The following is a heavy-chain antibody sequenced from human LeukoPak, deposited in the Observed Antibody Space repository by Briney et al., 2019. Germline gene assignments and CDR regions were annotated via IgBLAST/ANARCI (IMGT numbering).Heavy chain of an antibody. CDR1: GFTFGDFG. J-gene: IGHJ4*02. CDR2: INWNGGRT. CDR3: ARVVFGEGDDY. Sequence: PGGSLRLSCAASGFTFGDFGMSWVRQVPGKGLEWVSGINWNGGRTGYADSAKGRFTISRDNAKNSLYLQMNSLRAEDTAVYYCARVVFGEGDDYWGQGTLVAVSS. V-gene: IGHV3-20*04. D-gene: IGHD3-10*02.